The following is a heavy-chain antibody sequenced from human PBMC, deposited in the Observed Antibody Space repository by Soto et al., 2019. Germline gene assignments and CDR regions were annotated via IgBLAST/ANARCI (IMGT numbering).Heavy chain of an antibody. CDR1: GGSINTYY. Sequence: SETLSLTCSVSGGSINTYYWGWIRQPLGKGLEWIAYFHYTGSTYYNPSLKSRVTTSLDTPRNQFSLKLTSVIAADTALYFCARGNGDIHFDYWGPGILVTVSS. V-gene: IGHV4-59*13. J-gene: IGHJ4*02. CDR3: ARGNGDIHFDY. D-gene: IGHD2-15*01. CDR2: FHYTGST.